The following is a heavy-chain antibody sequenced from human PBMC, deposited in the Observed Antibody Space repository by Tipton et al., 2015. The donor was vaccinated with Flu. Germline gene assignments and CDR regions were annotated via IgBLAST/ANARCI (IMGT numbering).Heavy chain of an antibody. J-gene: IGHJ4*02. CDR1: GYSFTSYW. CDR2: IYPGDSDT. Sequence: QLVQSGAEVKKPGESLKISCKGSGYSFTSYWIGWVRQMPGKGLEWMGIIYPGDSDTRYSPSFQGQVTISADKSISTAYLQWSSLKASDTAMYYCARRRSTYYDFWSGYYPPFDYWGQGTLVTVSS. CDR3: ARRRSTYYDFWSGYYPPFDY. D-gene: IGHD3-3*01. V-gene: IGHV5-51*01.